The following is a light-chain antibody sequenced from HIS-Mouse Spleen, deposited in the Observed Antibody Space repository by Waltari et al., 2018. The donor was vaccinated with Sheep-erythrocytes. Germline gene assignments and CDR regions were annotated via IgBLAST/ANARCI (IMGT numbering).Light chain of an antibody. J-gene: IGLJ3*02. CDR3: GTWDSSLSAGRV. Sequence: QSVLTPPPSASGTPGPRVTISCSGSSSNIGRNTANWYQQLPGTAPKLLIYSNNQRPSGVPDRFSGSKSGTSATLGITGLQTGDEADYYCGTWDSSLSAGRVFGGGTKLTVL. CDR1: SSNIGRNT. V-gene: IGLV1-44*01. CDR2: SNN.